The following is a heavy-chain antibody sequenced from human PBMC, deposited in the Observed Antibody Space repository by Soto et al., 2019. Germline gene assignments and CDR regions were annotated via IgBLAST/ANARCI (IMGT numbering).Heavy chain of an antibody. CDR2: IDSAGSST. CDR1: GFTFGSYW. Sequence: EVQLVESGGGLVQPGGSLRVSCAASGFTFGSYWMNWVRQAPGKGLVWVSRIDSAGSSTTYADSVKGRFTTSRDNAKNTLYLQMGSLCAGDTAVYYWASGRPYGRDVWGQWTTVTVSS. J-gene: IGHJ6*02. CDR3: ASGRPYGRDV. V-gene: IGHV3-74*01.